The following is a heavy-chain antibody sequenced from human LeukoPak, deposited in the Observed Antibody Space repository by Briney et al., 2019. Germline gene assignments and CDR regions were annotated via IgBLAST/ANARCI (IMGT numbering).Heavy chain of an antibody. J-gene: IGHJ5*02. CDR1: GGSISSSNW. Sequence: SETLSLTCAVSGGSISSSNWWSWVRQPPGKGLEWIGEIYHSGSTNYNPSLKSRVTISVDTSKNQFSLKLSSVTAADTAVYYCARPWRRGYYGSGMSWFDPWGQGTLVTVSS. D-gene: IGHD3-10*01. CDR2: IYHSGST. CDR3: ARPWRRGYYGSGMSWFDP. V-gene: IGHV4-4*02.